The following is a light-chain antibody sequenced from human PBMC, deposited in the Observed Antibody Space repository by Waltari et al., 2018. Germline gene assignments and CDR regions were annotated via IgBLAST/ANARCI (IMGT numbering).Light chain of an antibody. CDR2: GNN. V-gene: IGLV1-44*01. CDR1: SSIIGSDT. Sequence: QSVLTQPPSASGPPGQRVIISCSGSSSIIGSDTLNWYQQLPGTAPRLLIYGNNNRPSGVPDRFSASKSGTSASLTITGLQADDEADYYCQSYDGRVNLFGGGTKVTVL. J-gene: IGLJ3*02. CDR3: QSYDGRVNL.